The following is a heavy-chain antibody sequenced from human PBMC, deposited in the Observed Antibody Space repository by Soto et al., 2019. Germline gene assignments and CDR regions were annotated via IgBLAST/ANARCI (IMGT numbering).Heavy chain of an antibody. V-gene: IGHV3-74*01. CDR1: GFTFSSYW. D-gene: IGHD6-19*01. CDR3: ARRGAVAGLHY. CDR2: INRDGSRT. Sequence: EVQLVESGGGLVQPGGSLRVSCAASGFTFSSYWMHWVRQAPGKGLVWVSRINRDGSRTSYADSVKGRFTISRDNAKNTLYSQMDLLRAEDTAIYYCARRGAVAGLHYWGQGNLVTVSS. J-gene: IGHJ4*02.